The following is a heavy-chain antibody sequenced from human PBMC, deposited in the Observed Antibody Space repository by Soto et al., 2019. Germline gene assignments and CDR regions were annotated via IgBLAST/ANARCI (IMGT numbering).Heavy chain of an antibody. D-gene: IGHD6-13*01. Sequence: GGSLRLSCAASGFTFSSYWMDWVRQVPGKGLVWVSRMNSDGSITTYADSVKGRFTISRDNTKNTLYLQMNSLRADDTAVYYCARVLAAAGFDCWGQGTLVTVSS. CDR2: MNSDGSIT. J-gene: IGHJ4*02. CDR1: GFTFSSYW. CDR3: ARVLAAAGFDC. V-gene: IGHV3-74*01.